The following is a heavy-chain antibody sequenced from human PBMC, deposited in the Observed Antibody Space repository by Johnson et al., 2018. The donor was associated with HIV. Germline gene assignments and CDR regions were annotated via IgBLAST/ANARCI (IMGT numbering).Heavy chain of an antibody. CDR1: RFTVSGNY. V-gene: IGHV3-66*01. CDR3: ARSGWYPNAFDI. J-gene: IGHJ3*02. CDR2: VYSAGHT. D-gene: IGHD6-19*01. Sequence: MLLVESGGGLVQPGGSLRLSCAASRFTVSGNYMTWVRQAPGKGLEWVSVVYSAGHTYYADSVKCRFTISRDNSKNSLFLQMNRLRVEDTAVYYCARSGWYPNAFDIWGQGAMVTVSS.